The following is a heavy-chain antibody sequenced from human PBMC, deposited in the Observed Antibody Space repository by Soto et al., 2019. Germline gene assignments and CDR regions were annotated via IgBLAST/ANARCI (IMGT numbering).Heavy chain of an antibody. J-gene: IGHJ3*01. CDR2: IYYSGST. CDR3: ARADAFDV. CDR1: GGSISSYY. Sequence: PSETLSLTCTVSGGSISSYYWSWIRQPPGKGLEWIGYIYYSGSTNYNPSLKSRVTISGDTSKNQFSLRLSSVTAADTAVYFCARADAFDVWGQGTVVTVSS. V-gene: IGHV4-59*01.